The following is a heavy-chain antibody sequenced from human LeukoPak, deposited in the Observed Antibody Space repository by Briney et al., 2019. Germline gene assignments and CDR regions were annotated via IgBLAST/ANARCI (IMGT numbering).Heavy chain of an antibody. J-gene: IGHJ6*03. CDR2: INPNSGGT. Sequence: ASVKVSCKASGYTFTGYYMHWVRQAPGQGLEWMGWINPNSGGTNYAQKFQGRVTMTRDTSISTAYMELSRLRSDDTAVYYCARDPHCSSTSCYARVLDTAGAGEGYYYYMDVWGKGTTVTVSS. CDR1: GYTFTGYY. V-gene: IGHV1-2*02. D-gene: IGHD2-2*01. CDR3: ARDPHCSSTSCYARVLDTAGAGEGYYYYMDV.